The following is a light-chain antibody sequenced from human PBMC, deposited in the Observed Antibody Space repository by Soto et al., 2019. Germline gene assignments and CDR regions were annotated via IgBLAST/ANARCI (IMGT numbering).Light chain of an antibody. CDR3: QQYRTWPLT. V-gene: IGKV3-15*01. CDR1: QSLSGE. CDR2: GAY. Sequence: EIVMTQSPAILSVSPGERATLSCRASQSLSGELAWYQQKPGQAPRLLIYGAYTRATGIPGTFSGSGSGTEFTLTISNLQAEDFAVDYCQQYRTWPLTFGQGTRLQIK. J-gene: IGKJ5*01.